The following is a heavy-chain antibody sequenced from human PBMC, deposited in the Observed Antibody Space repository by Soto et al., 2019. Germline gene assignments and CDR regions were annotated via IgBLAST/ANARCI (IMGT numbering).Heavy chain of an antibody. D-gene: IGHD4-17*01. J-gene: IGHJ4*02. CDR2: INPNSGGT. CDR1: GYTFTGYY. CDR3: ARDRNDYGVYFDY. V-gene: IGHV1-2*02. Sequence: ASVKVSCKASGYTFTGYYMHWVRQAPGQGLEWMGWINPNSGGTNYAQKFQGRVTMTRDTSISTAYMELSRLRSDDTAVCYCARDRNDYGVYFDYWGQGTLVTVSS.